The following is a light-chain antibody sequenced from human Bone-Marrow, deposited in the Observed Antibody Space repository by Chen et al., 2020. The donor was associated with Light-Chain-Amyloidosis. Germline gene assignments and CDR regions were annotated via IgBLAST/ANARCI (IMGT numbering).Light chain of an antibody. Sequence: SYELPQPPSLAVSPGQTARITCSGDDLPTKYAYWYHQKPGQAPVLVIHTDTERPSGISERFSGSSSGTTATLTISGVQAEDEADYHCQSADSSGTYEVIFGGGTKLTVL. J-gene: IGLJ2*01. CDR2: TDT. CDR3: QSADSSGTYEVI. V-gene: IGLV3-25*03. CDR1: DLPTKY.